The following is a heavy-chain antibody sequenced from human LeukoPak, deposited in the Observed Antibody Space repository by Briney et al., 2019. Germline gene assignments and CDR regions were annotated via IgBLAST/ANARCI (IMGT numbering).Heavy chain of an antibody. CDR2: INHSGST. D-gene: IGHD2/OR15-2a*01. CDR3: AGAAEYLGY. J-gene: IGHJ4*02. CDR1: GGSFSGYY. Sequence: SETLSLTCAVYGGSFSGYYWSWIRQPPGKGLEWIGEINHSGSTNHNPSLKSRVTISADTSKNQCSLKLGSVTAADTAVYYCAGAAEYLGYWGQGTLVTVPS. V-gene: IGHV4-34*01.